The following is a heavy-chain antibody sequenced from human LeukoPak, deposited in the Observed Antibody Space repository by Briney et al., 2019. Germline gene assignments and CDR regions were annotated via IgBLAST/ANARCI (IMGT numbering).Heavy chain of an antibody. CDR1: GGSISSSSYY. Sequence: SETLSLTCTVSGGSISSSSYYWGWIRQPPGKGLEWIGSIYYSGSTYYNPSLKSRVTISVDTSKSQFSLKLSSVTAADTAVYYCARVQTGDYYYYYMDVWGKGTTVTVSS. CDR3: ARVQTGDYYYYYMDV. V-gene: IGHV4-39*07. D-gene: IGHD1-14*01. J-gene: IGHJ6*03. CDR2: IYYSGST.